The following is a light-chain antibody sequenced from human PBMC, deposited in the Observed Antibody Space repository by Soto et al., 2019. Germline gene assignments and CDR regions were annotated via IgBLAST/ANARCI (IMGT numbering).Light chain of an antibody. CDR2: DVN. J-gene: IGLJ2*01. CDR3: CSFAGSYTL. Sequence: QLVLTQPRSVSGSPGQSVTISCTGTSSDVGGYNFVSWYQQYPGKVPKLIIYDVNQRPSGVPDRFSASKSDNTASLTISGLQAEDEADYYCCSFAGSYTLFGGGTKVTVL. CDR1: SSDVGGYNF. V-gene: IGLV2-11*01.